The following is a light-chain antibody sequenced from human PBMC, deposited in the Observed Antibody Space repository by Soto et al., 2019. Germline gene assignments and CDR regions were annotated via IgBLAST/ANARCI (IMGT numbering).Light chain of an antibody. CDR2: DAS. Sequence: EIVLTQSPATLSLSAGERATLSCRASQSVVTYLAWYQHKPGQAPRLLIYDASNRATGIPARFSGNGSGTDFTLSISSLEPEDVAIYYCQQRSTWPLTFSGGTKVEIK. CDR1: QSVVTY. J-gene: IGKJ4*01. CDR3: QQRSTWPLT. V-gene: IGKV3-11*01.